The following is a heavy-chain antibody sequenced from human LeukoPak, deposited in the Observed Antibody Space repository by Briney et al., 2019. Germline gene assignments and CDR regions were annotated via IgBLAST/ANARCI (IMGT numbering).Heavy chain of an antibody. CDR1: GVSISSSNSY. CDR3: ARQTGSGLFILP. V-gene: IGHV4-39*01. CDR2: IYYSGNT. J-gene: IGHJ4*02. D-gene: IGHD3/OR15-3a*01. Sequence: SETLSLTCTVSGVSISSSNSYWGWIPQPPGKGLVWIDSIYYSGNTYYNASLKSQVSISIDTSKNQCSLRLSSVTAADTAVYYCARQTGSGLFILPGGQGTLVTASS.